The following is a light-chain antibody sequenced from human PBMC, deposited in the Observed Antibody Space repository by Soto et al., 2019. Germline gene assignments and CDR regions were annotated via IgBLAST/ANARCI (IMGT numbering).Light chain of an antibody. J-gene: IGKJ4*01. Sequence: DIVMTQSPDSLAVSLGERATINCKSSQSVLYSSNNKNYLAWYQQKPGHPPKLLIYWASTRQSGVPDRFSVSGSGTDFTRTISSLQAEDVAVYYCQQYYSTPPTFGGGTKVEIK. CDR3: QQYYSTPPT. V-gene: IGKV4-1*01. CDR2: WAS. CDR1: QSVLYSSNNKNY.